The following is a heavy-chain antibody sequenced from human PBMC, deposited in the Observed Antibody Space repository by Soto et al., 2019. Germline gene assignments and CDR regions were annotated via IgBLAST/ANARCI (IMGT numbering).Heavy chain of an antibody. D-gene: IGHD2-15*01. CDR3: AKNQVVEVVPLATVDCFDP. CDR2: ISGSGFKK. CDR1: GFIFENFG. Sequence: WGSLRFSCAASGFIFENFGMSWFRQAPGKGLEWISSISGSGFKKYYADSVKGRFTISRDNSKSTVYLELNNLSAEDTAVYNCAKNQVVEVVPLATVDCFDPWVKGSVFTVAS. J-gene: IGHJ5*02. V-gene: IGHV3-23*01.